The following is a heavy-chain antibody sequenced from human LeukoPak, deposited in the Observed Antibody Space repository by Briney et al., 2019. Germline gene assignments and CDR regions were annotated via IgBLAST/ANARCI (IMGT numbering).Heavy chain of an antibody. CDR3: TSSIIIIRGPFEH. Sequence: GGSLRLSCAASGFTFSNAWMSWVRQAPGKGLEWVGRIKSKTDGGTADYATPVKGRFTISRDDSKNTLYLQMNSLITEDTAVYYCTSSIIIIRGPFEHWGQGTLVTVSS. D-gene: IGHD3-10*01. V-gene: IGHV3-15*01. CDR1: GFTFSNAW. J-gene: IGHJ4*02. CDR2: IKSKTDGGTA.